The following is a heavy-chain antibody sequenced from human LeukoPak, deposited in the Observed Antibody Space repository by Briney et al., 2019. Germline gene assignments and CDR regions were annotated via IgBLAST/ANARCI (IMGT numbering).Heavy chain of an antibody. CDR2: ISGSGGST. Sequence: GGSLRLSCAASGFTFSSYAMSWVRPAPGKGLEWVSAISGSGGSTYYADSVKGRFTISRDNSKNTLYLQMNSLRAEDTAVYYCAKEAKYCSSTSCYTGLDYWGQGTLVTVSS. D-gene: IGHD2-2*02. CDR1: GFTFSSYA. V-gene: IGHV3-23*01. CDR3: AKEAKYCSSTSCYTGLDY. J-gene: IGHJ4*02.